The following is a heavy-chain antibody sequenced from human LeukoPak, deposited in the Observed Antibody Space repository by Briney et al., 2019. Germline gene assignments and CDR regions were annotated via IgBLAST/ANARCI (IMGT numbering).Heavy chain of an antibody. V-gene: IGHV3-23*01. J-gene: IGHJ4*02. CDR2: ISGNGGST. CDR1: GFTLSNYA. D-gene: IGHD2-21*02. CDR3: AKDDLIVVVTAIHY. Sequence: GSLRLSCAASGFTLSNYAMSWVRQAPGKGLEWVSAISGNGGSTYYSDSVRGRFTISRDNSRNTLYLQVNSLRAEDTAIYYCAKDDLIVVVTAIHYWGQGTLVTVSS.